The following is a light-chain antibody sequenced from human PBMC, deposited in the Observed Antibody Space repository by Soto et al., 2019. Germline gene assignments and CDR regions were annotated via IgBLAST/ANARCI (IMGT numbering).Light chain of an antibody. CDR2: EVT. V-gene: IGLV2-14*01. CDR1: GDDIGAYDY. CDR3: NSYTNSSAVV. Sequence: QSALTQPASVSGSPGQSITISCAGTGDDIGAYDYVSWYQQHPGNAPKLLVYEVTNRPSGVSDRFSGSKSGNTASLTISGLQAEDEADYYCNSYTNSSAVVFGGGTKVTVL. J-gene: IGLJ2*01.